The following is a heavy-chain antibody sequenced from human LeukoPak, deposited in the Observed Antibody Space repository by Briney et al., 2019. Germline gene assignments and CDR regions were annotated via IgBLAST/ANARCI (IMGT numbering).Heavy chain of an antibody. Sequence: SETLSLTCTVSGGSISSYYWSWIRQPPGKGLEWIGYIYYSGSTNYNPSLKSRVTISVDTSKNQFSLKLSSVTAADTAVYYCAREGSSGMYYFDYWGQGTLVTVSS. D-gene: IGHD3-22*01. CDR1: GGSISSYY. J-gene: IGHJ4*02. V-gene: IGHV4-59*01. CDR2: IYYSGST. CDR3: AREGSSGMYYFDY.